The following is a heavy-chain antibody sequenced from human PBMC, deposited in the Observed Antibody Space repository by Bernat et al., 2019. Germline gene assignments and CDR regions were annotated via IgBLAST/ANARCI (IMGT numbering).Heavy chain of an antibody. J-gene: IGHJ3*02. CDR2: INGDGSST. CDR1: GFTFSSSW. V-gene: IGHV3-74*01. D-gene: IGHD5-12*01. CDR3: ARRQGYNGYDYGAFDI. Sequence: EVQLVESGGGLVQPGRSLRLSCAASGFTFSSSWMHWVRQAPGKGLVCVSRINGDGSSTHYADSVKGRFTISRDNAKNTLYLQMNSLRAEDTAVYYCARRQGYNGYDYGAFDIWGQGTMVTVSS.